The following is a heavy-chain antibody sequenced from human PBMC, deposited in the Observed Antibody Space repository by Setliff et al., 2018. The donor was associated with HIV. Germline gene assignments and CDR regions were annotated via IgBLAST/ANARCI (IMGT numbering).Heavy chain of an antibody. CDR1: GYTFTSYG. CDR3: ASGIRSAARPTLDI. CDR2: ISAYNGNT. J-gene: IGHJ3*02. D-gene: IGHD6-6*01. V-gene: IGHV1-18*01. Sequence: ASVKVSCKASGYTFTSYGISWVRQAPGQGLEWMGWISAYNGNTNYAQKVEGRVTMTTDTSTSTAYMELRSLRSDDTAVYYCASGIRSAARPTLDIWGQGTMVTVSS.